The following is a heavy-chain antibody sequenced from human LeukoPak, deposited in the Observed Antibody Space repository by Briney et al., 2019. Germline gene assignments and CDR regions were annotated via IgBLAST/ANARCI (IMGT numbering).Heavy chain of an antibody. J-gene: IGHJ6*03. CDR2: ISGSGGST. CDR3: AKDRWGTGHYYCYMDV. Sequence: CRSRCGEACGSTRGSGGVSWHRPPPPIARISDRKISGSGGSTYYADSVKGRFTISRDNSKNTLDLAMISMRAEDTAVYYCAKDRWGTGHYYCYMDVWGKGTTVTVSS. CDR1: GSTRGSGG. D-gene: IGHD3-16*01. V-gene: IGHV3-23*01.